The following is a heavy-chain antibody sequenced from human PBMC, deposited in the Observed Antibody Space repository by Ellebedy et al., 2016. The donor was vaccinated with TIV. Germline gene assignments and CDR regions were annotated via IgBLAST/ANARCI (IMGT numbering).Heavy chain of an antibody. CDR1: GFTFTSHS. CDR2: ISVGGGNI. Sequence: PGGSLRLSCATSGFTFTSHSMNWVRQAPGKGLKWIAFISVGGGNIYYADSVRGRFTISRDNAKNSLYLQMNSLTVDDTAVYYCARSAVPGYESFNWFDPWGQGTLVTVSS. J-gene: IGHJ5*02. V-gene: IGHV3-48*04. CDR3: ARSAVPGYESFNWFDP. D-gene: IGHD5-12*01.